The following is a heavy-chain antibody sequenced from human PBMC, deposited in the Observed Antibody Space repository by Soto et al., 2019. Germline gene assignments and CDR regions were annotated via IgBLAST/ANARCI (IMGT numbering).Heavy chain of an antibody. V-gene: IGHV3-33*01. J-gene: IGHJ4*02. CDR1: GFTFSSYG. CDR3: ARGEYYYDSSGYREGDY. D-gene: IGHD3-22*01. Sequence: GRSLRLSCAASGFTFSSYGMHWVLQAPCKGLEWVAVIWYDGSNKYYADSVKGRFTISRDNSKNTLYLQMNSLRAEDTAVYYCARGEYYYDSSGYREGDYWGQGT. CDR2: IWYDGSNK.